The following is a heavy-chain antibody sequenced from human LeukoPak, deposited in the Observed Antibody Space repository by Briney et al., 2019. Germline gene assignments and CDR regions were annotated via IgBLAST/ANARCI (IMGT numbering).Heavy chain of an antibody. CDR2: IYASGST. CDR1: GASISRYY. D-gene: IGHD6-6*01. V-gene: IGHV4-4*07. Sequence: SETLSLTCSVSGASISRYYWSWIRQPAGQGLEWIGHIYASGSTNYNPSLKSRVTVSIDTSKNQFSLKLDSVTAADTAVYYCARDVGARLPGYWGQGILVTVSS. CDR3: ARDVGARLPGY. J-gene: IGHJ4*02.